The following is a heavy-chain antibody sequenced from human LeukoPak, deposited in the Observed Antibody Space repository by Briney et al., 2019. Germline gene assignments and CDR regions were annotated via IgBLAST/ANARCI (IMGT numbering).Heavy chain of an antibody. Sequence: GGSLRLSCAASGFTFSSYEMNWVRQAPGKGLEWVSYISSSGSTIYYADSVKGRFTFSRDNAKNSLYLQMNSLRAEDTAVYYCARGGTLEYFQHWGQGTLVTVSS. CDR3: ARGGTLEYFQH. CDR1: GFTFSSYE. V-gene: IGHV3-48*03. J-gene: IGHJ1*01. CDR2: ISSSGSTI.